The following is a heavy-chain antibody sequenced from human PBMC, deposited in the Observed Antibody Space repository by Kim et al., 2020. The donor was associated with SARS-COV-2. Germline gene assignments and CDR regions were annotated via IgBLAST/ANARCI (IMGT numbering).Heavy chain of an antibody. J-gene: IGHJ4*02. Sequence: ASVKVSCKASGYSFSTYDINWVRQAAGQGLEWLGWMNPSSGDTGYAQRLEGRVTLSRDTSISTAYLDLSSLRFDDTAVYYCVRVGGTSPLYWGQGTLVTVSS. CDR2: MNPSSGDT. V-gene: IGHV1-8*01. D-gene: IGHD1-26*01. CDR1: GYSFSTYD. CDR3: VRVGGTSPLY.